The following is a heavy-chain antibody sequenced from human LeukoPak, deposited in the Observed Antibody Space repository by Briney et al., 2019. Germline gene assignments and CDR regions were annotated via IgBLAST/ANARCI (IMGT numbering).Heavy chain of an antibody. D-gene: IGHD6-19*01. CDR1: GFTFSSYG. Sequence: PGRSLRLSCAASGFTFSSYGMHWVRQAPGKGLEWVSVIYSGGSTYYADSVKGRFTISRDNSKNTLYLQMNSLRAEDTAVYYCAREPSVAGLKIFDYWGQGTLVTVSS. CDR3: AREPSVAGLKIFDY. J-gene: IGHJ4*02. V-gene: IGHV3-53*01. CDR2: IYSGGST.